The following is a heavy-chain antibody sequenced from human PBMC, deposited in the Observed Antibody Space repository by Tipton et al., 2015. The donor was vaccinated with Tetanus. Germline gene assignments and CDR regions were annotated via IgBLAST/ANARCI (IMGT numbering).Heavy chain of an antibody. J-gene: IGHJ4*02. CDR3: AKGSPYDKAYYFDY. D-gene: IGHD1-1*01. CDR1: GFTFSSYG. Sequence: SLRLSCAASGFTFSSYGMHWVRQAPGKGLEWVAVISYDGSNKYYADSVKGRFTISRDNSKNTLYLQMNSLRAEDTAVYYRAKGSPYDKAYYFDYWGQGTLVTVSS. CDR2: ISYDGSNK. V-gene: IGHV3-30*18.